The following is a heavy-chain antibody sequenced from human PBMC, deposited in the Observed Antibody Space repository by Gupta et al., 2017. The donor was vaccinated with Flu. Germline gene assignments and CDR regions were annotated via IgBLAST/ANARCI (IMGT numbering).Heavy chain of an antibody. Sequence: EVHLVESGGVVVQPGGSLRLSCAASGFPFDNYNMHWVRQAPGKGLECVSLIRWDGDSTSYADYVKGRFTISRDNSKNSLYLQMNSLRTEDTALYYCVKDTRSGSIYYWGQGTLVTVSS. D-gene: IGHD1-26*01. CDR1: GFPFDNYN. V-gene: IGHV3-43*01. CDR2: IRWDGDST. J-gene: IGHJ4*02. CDR3: VKDTRSGSIYY.